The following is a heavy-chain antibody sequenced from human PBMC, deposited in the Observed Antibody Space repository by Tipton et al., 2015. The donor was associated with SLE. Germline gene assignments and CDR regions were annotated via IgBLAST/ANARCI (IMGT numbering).Heavy chain of an antibody. D-gene: IGHD3-22*01. CDR2: IYASGST. J-gene: IGHJ4*02. V-gene: IGHV4-61*09. CDR1: GGSISSGSYP. Sequence: TLSLTCTVSGGSISSGSYPWSWIRKPAGKGLEWIGYIYASGSTHYNPSLKSRVTMSVDTSKNQFSLKLTSVTAADTAVYFCARRFFDGSGSIWGQGTLVTVSS. CDR3: ARRFFDGSGSI.